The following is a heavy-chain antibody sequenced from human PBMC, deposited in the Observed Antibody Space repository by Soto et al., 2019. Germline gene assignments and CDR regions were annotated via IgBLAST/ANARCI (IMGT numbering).Heavy chain of an antibody. V-gene: IGHV4-39*01. CDR3: ARHGSEKYYDSSGYSTLFGY. D-gene: IGHD3-22*01. J-gene: IGHJ4*02. CDR1: GGSISSSSYY. Sequence: PSETLSLTCTVSGGSISSSSYYWGWIRQPPGKGLEWIGSIYYSGSTYYKPSLKSRVTISVDTSKNQFSLKLSSMTAADTAVYYCARHGSEKYYDSSGYSTLFGYWGQGTLVTVSS. CDR2: IYYSGST.